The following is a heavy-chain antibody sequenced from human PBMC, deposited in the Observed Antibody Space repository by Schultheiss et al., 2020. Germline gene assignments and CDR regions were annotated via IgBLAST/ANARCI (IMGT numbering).Heavy chain of an antibody. V-gene: IGHV4-34*01. D-gene: IGHD3-3*01. CDR3: ARGYYDFWSGYPRDGMDV. J-gene: IGHJ6*02. Sequence: SETLSLTCTVYGGSFSGYYWSWIRQPPGKGLEWIGGIYYTGSTYQNASLKSRVTISVDTSKNQFSLKLSSVTATDTAVYYCARGYYDFWSGYPRDGMDVWGQGTTVTVSS. CDR2: IYYTGST. CDR1: GGSFSGYY.